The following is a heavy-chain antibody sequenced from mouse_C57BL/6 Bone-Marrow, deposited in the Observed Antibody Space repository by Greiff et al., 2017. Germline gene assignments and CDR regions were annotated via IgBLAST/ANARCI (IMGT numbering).Heavy chain of an antibody. V-gene: IGHV1-15*01. J-gene: IGHJ4*01. CDR2: IDPETGGT. CDR1: GYTFTDYE. CDR3: TLYYGSRDYAMDY. D-gene: IGHD1-1*01. Sequence: LVESGAELVRPGASVTLSCKASGYTFTDYEMHWVKQTPVHGLEWIGAIDPETGGTAYNQKFKGKAILTADKSSSTAYMELRSLTSEDSAVYDCTLYYGSRDYAMDYWGQGTSVTVSS.